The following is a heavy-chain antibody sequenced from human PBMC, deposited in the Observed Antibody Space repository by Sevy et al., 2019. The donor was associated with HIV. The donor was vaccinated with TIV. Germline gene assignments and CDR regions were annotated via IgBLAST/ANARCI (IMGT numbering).Heavy chain of an antibody. CDR2: VSYAGSSK. Sequence: GGSLRLSCVGSGFTFRNFGVHWLRQAPGKGLEWLSVVSYAGSSKYYVDSVKGRFIVSRDNSKNTLYLQMNSLRTEDTAVYYCARGGSGDYYYDGADVWGQGTTVTVSS. D-gene: IGHD3-10*01. CDR3: ARGGSGDYYYDGADV. J-gene: IGHJ6*01. CDR1: GFTFRNFG. V-gene: IGHV3-30*03.